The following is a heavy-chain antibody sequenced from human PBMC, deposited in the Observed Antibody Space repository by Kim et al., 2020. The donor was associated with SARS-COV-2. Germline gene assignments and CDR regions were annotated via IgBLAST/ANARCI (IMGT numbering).Heavy chain of an antibody. CDR1: GFTFSSYG. CDR3: ARDRYYGSGSYYTGYFDY. V-gene: IGHV3-33*01. J-gene: IGHJ4*02. CDR2: IWYDGSNK. D-gene: IGHD3-10*01. Sequence: GGSLRLSCAASGFTFSSYGMHWVRQAPGKGLEWVAVIWYDGSNKYYADSVKGRFTISRDNSKNTLYLQMNSLRAEDTAVYYCARDRYYGSGSYYTGYFDYWGQGTLVTVSS.